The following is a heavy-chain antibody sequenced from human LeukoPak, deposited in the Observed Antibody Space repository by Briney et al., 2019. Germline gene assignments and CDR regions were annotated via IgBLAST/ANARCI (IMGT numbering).Heavy chain of an antibody. V-gene: IGHV4-38-2*02. CDR2: IYHSGST. Sequence: PSETLSLTCTVSGYSISSGYYWGWIRPPPGKGLGWIGSIYHSGSTYYNPSLKSRVTISVDRSKNQFSLKLSSVTAADTAVYYCARGDNWNYSVLDYWGQGTLVTVSS. D-gene: IGHD1-7*01. J-gene: IGHJ4*02. CDR3: ARGDNWNYSVLDY. CDR1: GYSISSGYY.